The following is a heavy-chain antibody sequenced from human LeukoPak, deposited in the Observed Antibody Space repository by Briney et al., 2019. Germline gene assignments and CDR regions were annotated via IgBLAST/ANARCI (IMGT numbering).Heavy chain of an antibody. CDR2: MYTLGNT. CDR3: AGYGGSYPYYMDV. J-gene: IGHJ6*03. V-gene: IGHV3-66*01. D-gene: IGHD1-26*01. CDR1: GFTFSSYG. Sequence: PGGSLRLSCAASGFTFSSYGMSWVRQAPGKGLEWVSVMYTLGNTNYADSVRGRFTISRDNSKNTLYLQMNSLRAEDTAVYYCAGYGGSYPYYMDVWGKGTTVTISS.